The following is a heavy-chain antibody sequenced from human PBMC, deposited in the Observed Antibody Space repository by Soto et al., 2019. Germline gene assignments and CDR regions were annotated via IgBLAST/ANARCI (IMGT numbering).Heavy chain of an antibody. V-gene: IGHV3-66*01. Sequence: EVQLVESGGGLVQPGGSLRLSCAASGFTVSSNYMSWVRQAPGKGLEWVSVIYSGGSTYYADSVKGRFTISRDNSKNTLYLQMNSLRAEDTALYYCAREKGYGYSSSWSNYWGQGTLVTVSS. CDR1: GFTVSSNY. CDR3: AREKGYGYSSSWSNY. CDR2: IYSGGST. J-gene: IGHJ4*02. D-gene: IGHD6-13*01.